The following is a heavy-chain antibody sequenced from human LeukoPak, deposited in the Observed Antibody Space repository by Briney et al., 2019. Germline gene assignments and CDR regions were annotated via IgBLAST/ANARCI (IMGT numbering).Heavy chain of an antibody. CDR1: GFSINSYG. V-gene: IGHV3-23*01. D-gene: IGHD5-18*01. CDR2: ISGSGGRT. Sequence: PGGSLRLSCAASGFSINSYGMSWVRQAPGKGLEWVSAISGSGGRTYNADSVKGRFTISRDNSKNTVYLQMNSLRAEDTAIYYCANDLGWIQLNLGRGQGTLVTVSS. CDR3: ANDLGWIQLNLG. J-gene: IGHJ4*02.